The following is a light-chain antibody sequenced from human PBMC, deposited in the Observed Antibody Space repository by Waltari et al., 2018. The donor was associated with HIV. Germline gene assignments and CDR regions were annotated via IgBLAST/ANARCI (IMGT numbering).Light chain of an antibody. CDR2: TAS. CDR3: QQYETYDT. CDR1: QSIPTL. V-gene: IGKV1-5*03. J-gene: IGKJ2*01. Sequence: DINMTQSPSVLSASLGARITIYCRARQSIPTLLDWYQQKPGQAPKLLIHTASTLGRGVPARFSGRGSVARFTLTMAGLQPDEYATYYCQQYETYDTSGLGT.